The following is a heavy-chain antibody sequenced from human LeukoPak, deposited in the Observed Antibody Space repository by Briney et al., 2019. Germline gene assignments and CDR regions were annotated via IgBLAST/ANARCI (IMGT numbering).Heavy chain of an antibody. V-gene: IGHV4-61*05. CDR1: GGSISSSNYY. CDR3: ARGTVTTKDWYFDL. D-gene: IGHD4-17*01. CDR2: IYFTGST. J-gene: IGHJ2*01. Sequence: PSETLSLTCSVSGGSISSSNYYWGWIRQPPGKGLEWIGYIYFTGSTNYNPSLKSRVTISVDTSKSQFSLNLSSVTAADTAVYYCARGTVTTKDWYFDLWGPGTLVTVSS.